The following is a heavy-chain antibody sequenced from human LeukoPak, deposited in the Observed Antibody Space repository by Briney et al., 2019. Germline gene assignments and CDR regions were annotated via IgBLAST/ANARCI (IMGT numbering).Heavy chain of an antibody. CDR1: GGTFSSYA. V-gene: IGHV1-18*01. CDR2: ISAYNGNT. D-gene: IGHD3-16*02. Sequence: ASVKVSCKASGGTFSSYAISWVRQAPGQGLEWMGWISAYNGNTNYAQKLQGRVSMTTDTSTSTAYMELRSLRSDDTAVYYCAREGSWGSYRPKPDYWGQGTLVTVSS. J-gene: IGHJ4*02. CDR3: AREGSWGSYRPKPDY.